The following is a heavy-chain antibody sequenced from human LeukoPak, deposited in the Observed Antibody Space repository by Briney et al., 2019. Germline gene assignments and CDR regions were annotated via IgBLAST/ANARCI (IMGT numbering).Heavy chain of an antibody. V-gene: IGHV4-59*01. CDR1: GGSISSYY. D-gene: IGHD3-22*01. J-gene: IGHJ4*02. Sequence: KAAETLSLTCTVSGGSISSYYWSWLRQPPGKGLEWIGYIYYSGSTNYNPSLKSRVTISVDTSKNQFPLKLSSVTAADTAVYYCPRWLGPYESSGYYPFDYWGQGTLVTVSS. CDR3: PRWLGPYESSGYYPFDY. CDR2: IYYSGST.